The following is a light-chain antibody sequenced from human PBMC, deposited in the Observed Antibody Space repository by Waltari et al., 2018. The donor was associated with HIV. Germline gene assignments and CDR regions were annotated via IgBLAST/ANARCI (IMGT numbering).Light chain of an antibody. CDR2: GDN. Sequence: SVLTQPPSVSGAPGQRVTISCTGTTSNIGADYDVHWYRQSPGTSPQLIIYGDNIRPSGVPDRFSASKSGTSASLAITGLQGEDEADYHCQSYDGSLNDWVFGGGTKLTVL. J-gene: IGLJ3*02. CDR1: TSNIGADYD. CDR3: QSYDGSLNDWV. V-gene: IGLV1-40*01.